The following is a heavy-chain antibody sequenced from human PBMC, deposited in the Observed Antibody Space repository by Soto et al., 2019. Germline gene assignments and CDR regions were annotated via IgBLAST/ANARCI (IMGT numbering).Heavy chain of an antibody. J-gene: IGHJ3*02. CDR3: AAYAFWSGHPGFDAFDI. CDR1: GYTFTGYY. CDR2: IGAEDGET. D-gene: IGHD3-3*01. V-gene: IGHV1-24*01. Sequence: GASVKVSCKASGYTFTGYYMHWVRQAPGQGLEWMGGIGAEDGETIYAQKFQGRVTMTEDTSTDTAYMELSSLRSEDTAVYYCAAYAFWSGHPGFDAFDIWGQGTMVTVSS.